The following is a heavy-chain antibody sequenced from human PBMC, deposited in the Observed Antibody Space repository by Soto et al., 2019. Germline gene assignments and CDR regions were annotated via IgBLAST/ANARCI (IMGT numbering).Heavy chain of an antibody. CDR1: GFTFSSYA. V-gene: IGHV3-23*01. Sequence: GGSLRLSCAASGFTFSSYAMSWVRQAPGKGPEWVSAISGSGGSTYYADSVKGRFTISRDNSKNTLYLQMNSLRAEDTAVYYCAKAAVAGTVLVNWFDPWGQGTLVTVSS. CDR3: AKAAVAGTVLVNWFDP. J-gene: IGHJ5*02. CDR2: ISGSGGST. D-gene: IGHD6-19*01.